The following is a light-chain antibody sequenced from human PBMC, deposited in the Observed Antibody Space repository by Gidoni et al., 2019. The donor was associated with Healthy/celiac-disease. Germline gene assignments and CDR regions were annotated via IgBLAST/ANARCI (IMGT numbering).Light chain of an antibody. CDR3: QTWGTGIHVV. V-gene: IGLV4-69*01. Sequence: QLVLTQSPSASASLDAPVKLTCTLSSGHSSYAIAWHQQQPEKGPRYLMKLNSDGSHSKGDWIPDRFSGSSSGAERYLTISSLQSEDEADYYCQTWGTGIHVVFGGGTKLTVL. CDR1: SGHSSYA. CDR2: LNSDGSH. J-gene: IGLJ2*01.